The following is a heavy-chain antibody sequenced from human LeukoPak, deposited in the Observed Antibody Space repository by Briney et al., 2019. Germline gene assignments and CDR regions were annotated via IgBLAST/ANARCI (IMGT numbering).Heavy chain of an antibody. J-gene: IGHJ3*02. D-gene: IGHD4-23*01. CDR2: INSDGSST. V-gene: IGHV3-74*01. CDR1: VFTFSIYW. CDR3: ARGGRWTVNAFDI. Sequence: GGSLRLSCAEPVFTFSIYWRHRGRQVPGKGLVWVSRINSDGSSTSHADSVRGRFTISRDHAKNTLYLQMHSVMFVDTAVYYCARGGRWTVNAFDIWGQGTMVTVSS.